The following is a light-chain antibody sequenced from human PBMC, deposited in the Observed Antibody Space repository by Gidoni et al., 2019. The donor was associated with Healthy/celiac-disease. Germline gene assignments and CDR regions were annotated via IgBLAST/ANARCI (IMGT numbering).Light chain of an antibody. V-gene: IGKV1-5*03. Sequence: PNLLIYKASRLESGVPSRFSGSGSGTEFALTIISLQPNDLAPYYCQHYGSLWTFXQXTKVEIK. CDR3: QHYGSLWT. CDR2: KAS. J-gene: IGKJ1*01.